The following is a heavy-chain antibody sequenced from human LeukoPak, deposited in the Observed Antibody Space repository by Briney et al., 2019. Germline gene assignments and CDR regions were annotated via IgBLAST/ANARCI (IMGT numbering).Heavy chain of an antibody. D-gene: IGHD2-15*01. Sequence: GGSLRLSCAASGFTFNSYAMSWVRQAPGKGLEWVSGISGSGGSTYYADSVKGRFTISRDNSKNTLYLQMNSLRAEDTAVYYCVKTLDIVVVVATPTYFDYWGQGTLVTVSP. V-gene: IGHV3-23*01. CDR2: ISGSGGST. CDR1: GFTFNSYA. J-gene: IGHJ4*02. CDR3: VKTLDIVVVVATPTYFDY.